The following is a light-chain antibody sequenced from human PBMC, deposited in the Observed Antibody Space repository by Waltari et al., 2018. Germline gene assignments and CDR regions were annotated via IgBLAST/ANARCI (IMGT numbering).Light chain of an antibody. J-gene: IGKJ1*01. Sequence: DIQMTQSPSSLSASVGDRVTISCRASQSISSYLNWYQRKPVKAPKLLIYAASNLQGGVPSRFSGSGSGTDFTLTINTLQPEDFETWYCQQGYRTPWTFGRGTKVDIK. CDR1: QSISSY. CDR3: QQGYRTPWT. CDR2: AAS. V-gene: IGKV1-39*01.